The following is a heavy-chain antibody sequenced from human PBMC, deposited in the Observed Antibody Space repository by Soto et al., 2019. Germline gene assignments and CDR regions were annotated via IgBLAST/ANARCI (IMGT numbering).Heavy chain of an antibody. J-gene: IGHJ4*02. CDR1: GGSINTYY. CDR2: IYYSGSDSGST. Sequence: PSETLSLTCTVSGGSINTYYWSWIRQPPGKGLEWIGYIYYSGSDSGSTNYIPSLKSRVTISVDTSKNQFSLRLTSVTAADTAVYFCTRGGGDFWGQGTLATVSS. V-gene: IGHV4-59*01. D-gene: IGHD6-25*01. CDR3: TRGGGDF.